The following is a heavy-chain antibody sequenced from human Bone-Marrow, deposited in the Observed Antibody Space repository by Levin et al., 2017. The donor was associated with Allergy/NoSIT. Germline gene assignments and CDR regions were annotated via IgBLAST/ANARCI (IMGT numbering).Heavy chain of an antibody. Sequence: LSLTCAASGFTFRSNAMSWVRQAPGKGLEWVSAISGSGETTHYADSVRGRFTISRDNSKNTLYLQMNSLRADDTALYYCARLGIGATPGTYWGQGTLVTVSS. CDR1: GFTFRSNA. D-gene: IGHD3-10*01. V-gene: IGHV3-23*01. CDR3: ARLGIGATPGTY. J-gene: IGHJ4*02. CDR2: ISGSGETT.